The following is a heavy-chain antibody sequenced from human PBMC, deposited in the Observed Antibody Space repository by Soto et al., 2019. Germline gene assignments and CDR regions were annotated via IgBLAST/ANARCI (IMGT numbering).Heavy chain of an antibody. V-gene: IGHV3-30*18. CDR2: VSYDGSRQ. D-gene: IGHD6-19*01. Sequence: QVQLVESGGGVVQRGRSLRLSCAASGFDFSAYGMHWVRQAPGKGLEWVAVVSYDGSRQDYADSVKGRFTISRDNSENTLYLQISGQRAEDSAIYYCANHHMSDSTSWYAIEYWGQGTLGTVSS. CDR1: GFDFSAYG. J-gene: IGHJ4*02. CDR3: ANHHMSDSTSWYAIEY.